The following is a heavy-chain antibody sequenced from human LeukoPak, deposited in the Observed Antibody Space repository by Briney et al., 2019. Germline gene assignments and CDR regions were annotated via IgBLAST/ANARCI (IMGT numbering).Heavy chain of an antibody. V-gene: IGHV3-21*01. D-gene: IGHD5-12*01. CDR2: ISTSSSYI. Sequence: PGGSLRLSCTASGFTFSSYSMNWVRQAPGKGLEWVSSISTSSSYIYYADSVKGRFTISRDNSNNTLYLQMNSLRAEDTAVYYCAKGYRAYDSRYLFDYCGQGTLVTVSS. CDR1: GFTFSSYS. CDR3: AKGYRAYDSRYLFDY. J-gene: IGHJ4*02.